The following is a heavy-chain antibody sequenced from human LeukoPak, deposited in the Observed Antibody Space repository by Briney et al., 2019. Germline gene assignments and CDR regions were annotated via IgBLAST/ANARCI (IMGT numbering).Heavy chain of an antibody. D-gene: IGHD6-13*01. Sequence: PGGSLRLSCAASGFTFSSYSMNWVRQAPGKGLEWVAVISYDGSNKYYADSVKGRFTISRDNSKNTLYLQMNSLRAEDTAVYYCAKDRRKPGYSSSWYPLDYWGQGTLVTVSS. CDR1: GFTFSSYS. CDR2: ISYDGSNK. CDR3: AKDRRKPGYSSSWYPLDY. V-gene: IGHV3-30*18. J-gene: IGHJ4*02.